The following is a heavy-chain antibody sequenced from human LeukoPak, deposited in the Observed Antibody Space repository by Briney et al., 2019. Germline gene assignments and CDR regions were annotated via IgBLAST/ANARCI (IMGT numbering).Heavy chain of an antibody. Sequence: GGSLRLSCGASGFTFTTHWIHWVRQAPGKGLVWVSRIKPDGSDTNYADSVKGRFTISRDNAENSLFLQLNSLRAEDTAVYYCVRDRGWYHFDLWGQGTLVTVSS. CDR3: VRDRGWYHFDL. J-gene: IGHJ4*02. CDR2: IKPDGSDT. V-gene: IGHV3-74*01. D-gene: IGHD3-10*01. CDR1: GFTFTTHW.